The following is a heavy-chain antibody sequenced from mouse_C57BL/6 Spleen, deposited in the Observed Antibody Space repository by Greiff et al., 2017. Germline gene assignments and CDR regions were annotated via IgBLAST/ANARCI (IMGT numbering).Heavy chain of an antibody. CDR3: ARDGYYVYYFDY. CDR1: GFTFSSYA. J-gene: IGHJ2*01. V-gene: IGHV5-4*01. D-gene: IGHD2-3*01. CDR2: ISDGGSYT. Sequence: DVKLVESGGGLVKPGGSLKLSCAASGFTFSSYAMSWVRQTPEKRLEWVATISDGGSYTYYPDNVKGRFTISRDNAKNNLYLQMSHLKSEDTAMXYCARDGYYVYYFDYWGQGTTRTVSS.